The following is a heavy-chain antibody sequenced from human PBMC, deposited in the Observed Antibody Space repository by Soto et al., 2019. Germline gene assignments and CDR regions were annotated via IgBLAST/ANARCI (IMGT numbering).Heavy chain of an antibody. CDR3: ARIMGVINWFGP. CDR1: GGSISSSSYY. D-gene: IGHD3-16*01. CDR2: IYYSGST. Sequence: LSLTCTVSGGSISSSSYYWGWIRQPPGKGLEWIGSIYYSGSTYYNPSLKSRVTISVDTSKNQFSLKLSSVTAADTAVYYCARIMGVINWFGPWGQGTLVTVSS. V-gene: IGHV4-39*01. J-gene: IGHJ5*02.